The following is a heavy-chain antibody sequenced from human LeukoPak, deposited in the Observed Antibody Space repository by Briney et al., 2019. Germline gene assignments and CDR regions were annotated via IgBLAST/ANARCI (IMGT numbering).Heavy chain of an antibody. CDR1: GFTFSSYG. CDR2: IWYDGSNK. J-gene: IGHJ5*02. V-gene: IGHV3-33*01. Sequence: PGGSLRLSCAASGFTFSSYGMHWVRQAPGKGLEWVAVIWYDGSNKYYADSVKGRFTISRDNSKNTLYLQMNSLRAEDTAVYYCARDGGVSDILTGYPHIPPKDGDPWGQGTLVTVSS. CDR3: ARDGGVSDILTGYPHIPPKDGDP. D-gene: IGHD3-9*01.